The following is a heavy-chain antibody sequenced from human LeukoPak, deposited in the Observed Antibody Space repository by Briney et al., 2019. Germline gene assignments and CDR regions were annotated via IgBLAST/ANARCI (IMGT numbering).Heavy chain of an antibody. D-gene: IGHD1-26*01. CDR3: ARDRGSPGYFQH. CDR1: GYTFTSYG. CDR2: IIPIFGTA. Sequence: SVKVSCKASGYTFTSYGISWVRQAPGQGLEWMGGIIPIFGTANYAQKFQGRVTITADESTSTAYMELSSLRSEDTAVYYCARDRGSPGYFQHWGQGTLVTVSS. V-gene: IGHV1-69*13. J-gene: IGHJ1*01.